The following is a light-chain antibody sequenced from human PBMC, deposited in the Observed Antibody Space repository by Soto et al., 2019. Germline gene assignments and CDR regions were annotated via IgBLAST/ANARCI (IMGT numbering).Light chain of an antibody. CDR1: ESVNSNY. V-gene: IGKV3-20*01. Sequence: EIILTQSPGTLSLSPGESATLSCRASESVNSNYLAWYQQKPGQAPRLLIYGASSRATGIPNRFSGSGSGTDFTLTISGLEPEDFAVYYCQQYGSSPPITFGGGTKVEIK. J-gene: IGKJ4*01. CDR3: QQYGSSPPIT. CDR2: GAS.